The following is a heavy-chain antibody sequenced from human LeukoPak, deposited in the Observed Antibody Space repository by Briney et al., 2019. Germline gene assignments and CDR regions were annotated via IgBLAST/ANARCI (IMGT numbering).Heavy chain of an antibody. CDR1: GYTFTSYY. V-gene: IGHV1-46*01. Sequence: GPSVKVSCKASGYTFTSYYMHWVRQAPGQGLEWMGIINPSGGSTSYAQKFQGRVTMTRDTSTSTVYMELSSLRSEDTAVYYCARPWASDAFDIWGQGTMVTVSS. CDR3: ARPWASDAFDI. CDR2: INPSGGST. D-gene: IGHD7-27*01. J-gene: IGHJ3*02.